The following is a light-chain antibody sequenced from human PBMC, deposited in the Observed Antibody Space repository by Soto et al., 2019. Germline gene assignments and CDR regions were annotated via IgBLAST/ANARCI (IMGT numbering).Light chain of an antibody. CDR1: SSDVGSYDL. Sequence: QSVLTQPASVSGSPRQSITISCTGTSSDVGSYDLVSWYQHHPGKAPKLMIYEVNKRPSGVSNRFSGSKSGNTASLTISGLQAEDEADYYCCSYAGSSTFYVFGTGTKLTVL. J-gene: IGLJ1*01. CDR3: CSYAGSSTFYV. V-gene: IGLV2-23*02. CDR2: EVN.